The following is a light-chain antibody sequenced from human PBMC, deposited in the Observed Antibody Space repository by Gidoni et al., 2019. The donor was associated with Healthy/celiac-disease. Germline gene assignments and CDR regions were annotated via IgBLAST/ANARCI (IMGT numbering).Light chain of an antibody. CDR1: SSNIGSNT. V-gene: IGLV1-44*01. Sequence: SVLTQPPSASATSAPRATISCSGSSSNIGSNTVNWYQPLPGTAPKLLIYSNNQRPSGVPDRFSGSKSGTSASLAISGLQSEDEADYYCAAWDDSLNGPLYVFGTGTKVTVL. J-gene: IGLJ1*01. CDR2: SNN. CDR3: AAWDDSLNGPLYV.